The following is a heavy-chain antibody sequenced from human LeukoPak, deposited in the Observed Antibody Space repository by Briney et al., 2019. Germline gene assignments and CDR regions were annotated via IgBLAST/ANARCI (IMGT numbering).Heavy chain of an antibody. CDR1: GFXFGTYW. V-gene: IGHV3-74*01. Sequence: GSLRLSCAASGFXFGTYWMHWVRQAPGKGLVWVSRINNDGSNTIYADSVKGRFTISRDNAKNTLYLQMNSLGAEDTAVYYCAKDSDYYHSSGYYYAYFQHWGQGTLVTVSS. J-gene: IGHJ1*01. CDR3: AKDSDYYHSSGYYYAYFQH. CDR2: INNDGSNT. D-gene: IGHD3-22*01.